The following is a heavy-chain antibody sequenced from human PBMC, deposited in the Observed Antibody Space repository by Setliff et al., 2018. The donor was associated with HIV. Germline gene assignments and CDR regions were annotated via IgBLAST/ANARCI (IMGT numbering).Heavy chain of an antibody. J-gene: IGHJ5*02. Sequence: GGFLGLSCAGSGFTFSSYNMNWVRQAPGKGLEWVSYISSSSSTIYYADSVKGRFTISRDNAKNSLYLQMNSLRAEDTAVYYCASPAYSSGWYGHWGQGTLVTVSS. CDR3: ASPAYSSGWYGH. CDR1: GFTFSSYN. V-gene: IGHV3-48*01. D-gene: IGHD3-22*01. CDR2: ISSSSSTI.